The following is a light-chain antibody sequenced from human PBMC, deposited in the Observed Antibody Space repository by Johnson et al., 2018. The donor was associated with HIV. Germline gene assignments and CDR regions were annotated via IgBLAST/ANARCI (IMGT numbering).Light chain of an antibody. J-gene: IGLJ1*01. Sequence: QPVLTQPPSVSAAPGQKVTISCSGSSSNIGNNYLSWYQHLPGTAPRLLIYDNNKRPSGIPDRFSGSKSGTSTTLGITGLQTGDEADYYCGTWDGSLSAGVFGTGTKVTVL. CDR2: DNN. CDR3: GTWDGSLSAGV. CDR1: SSNIGNNY. V-gene: IGLV1-51*01.